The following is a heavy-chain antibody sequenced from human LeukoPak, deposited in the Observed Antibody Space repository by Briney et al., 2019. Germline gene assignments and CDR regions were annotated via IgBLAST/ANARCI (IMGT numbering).Heavy chain of an antibody. CDR2: ISSSGSNT. CDR1: EFTYG. J-gene: IGHJ6*02. V-gene: IGHV3-21*01. CDR3: ARAIFLGCSNTSCYAGTPGDGMDV. D-gene: IGHD2-2*01. Sequence: GGSLRLSCAASEFTYGMNWVRQAPGKGLECVSAISSSGSNTYYADSVKGRFTISRDNAKNSLYLQMNSLRAEDTAVYYCARAIFLGCSNTSCYAGTPGDGMDVWGQGTTVTVSS.